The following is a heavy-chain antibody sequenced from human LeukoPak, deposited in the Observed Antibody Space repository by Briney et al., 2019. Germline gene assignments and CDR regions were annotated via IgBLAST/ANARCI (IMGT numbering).Heavy chain of an antibody. CDR1: GYTFTGYY. CDR2: INPNSGGT. D-gene: IGHD3-9*01. Sequence: GASVKVSCKASGYTFTGYYMHWVRQAPGQGLEWMGWINPNSGGTNYAQKFQGRVTMTRDTSISTAYMELSRLRSDDTAVYDCARDRGDDINWFDPWGQGTLVTVSS. CDR3: ARDRGDDINWFDP. J-gene: IGHJ5*02. V-gene: IGHV1-2*02.